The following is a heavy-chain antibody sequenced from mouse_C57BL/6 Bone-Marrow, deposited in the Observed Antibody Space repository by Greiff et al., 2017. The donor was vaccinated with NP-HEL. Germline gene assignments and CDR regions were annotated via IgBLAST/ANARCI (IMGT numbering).Heavy chain of an antibody. CDR1: GFNIKDDY. J-gene: IGHJ4*01. D-gene: IGHD1-1*01. V-gene: IGHV14-4*01. Sequence: VQLQQSGAELVRPGASVKLSCTVSGFNIKDDYMHWVKQRPEQGLEWIGWIAPENGDTEYASQFQGQAPITADTSSNTAYLPHSSLTSEDTAVYYCTTGGSSPYAMDYWGQGTSVTVSS. CDR2: IAPENGDT. CDR3: TTGGSSPYAMDY.